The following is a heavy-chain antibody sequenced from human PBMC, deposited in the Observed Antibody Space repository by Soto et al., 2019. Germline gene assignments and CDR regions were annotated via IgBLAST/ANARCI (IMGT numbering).Heavy chain of an antibody. CDR2: MNPDSGHA. Sequence: ASVKVSCKASGYTFTNSDINWVRQAPGQGLEWMGWMNPDSGHAAYAQKFQGRVTLTTSTSTSTVSMEMRSLGSEDTAVYYCARRPHCSGGICYYGLDNWGQGTPVTVSS. D-gene: IGHD2-15*01. J-gene: IGHJ4*02. CDR3: ARRPHCSGGICYYGLDN. V-gene: IGHV1-8*01. CDR1: GYTFTNSD.